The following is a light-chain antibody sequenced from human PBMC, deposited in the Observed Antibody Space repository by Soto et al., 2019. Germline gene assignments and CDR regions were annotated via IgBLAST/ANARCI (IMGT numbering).Light chain of an antibody. CDR3: QQRNNWPPDIT. V-gene: IGKV3-11*01. Sequence: EIVLTQSPVTLSLSPGDRATLSCRASQTVSTYLAWYQQKPVQAPRLLIYDASNRATGIPARFSGSGSGTDFALTSSSIEPEDFAVYYCQQRNNWPPDITFGPGTRLDIK. CDR2: DAS. J-gene: IGKJ5*01. CDR1: QTVSTY.